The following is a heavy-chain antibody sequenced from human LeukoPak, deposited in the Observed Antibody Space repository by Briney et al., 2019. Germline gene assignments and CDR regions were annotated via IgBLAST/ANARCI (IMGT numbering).Heavy chain of an antibody. V-gene: IGHV3-53*01. D-gene: IGHD3-16*01. CDR2: IFGADTT. J-gene: IGHJ4*02. Sequence: GGSLRLSCAATEFIVSDSHMSWVRQAPGRGLEWVSVIFGADTTFYADSVKGRFTISRDNLQNTVNLQMNSLRDDDTAVYYCARGGEILDYWGQGTQVTVSS. CDR1: EFIVSDSH. CDR3: ARGGEILDY.